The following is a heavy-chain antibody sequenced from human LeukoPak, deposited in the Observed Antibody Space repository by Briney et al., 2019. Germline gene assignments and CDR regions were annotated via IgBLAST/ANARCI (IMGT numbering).Heavy chain of an antibody. D-gene: IGHD6-19*01. CDR1: GFTFNNYA. CDR2: ISGGGETT. CDR3: AKDSSGWFDY. Sequence: GGSLRLSCAASGFTFNNYAMNWVRQAPGKGLEWVSSISGGGETTYYADSAKGRFTISRDNSKNTLYLQMNSLRAEDTAVYYCAKDSSGWFDYWGQGTLVTVSS. V-gene: IGHV3-23*01. J-gene: IGHJ4*02.